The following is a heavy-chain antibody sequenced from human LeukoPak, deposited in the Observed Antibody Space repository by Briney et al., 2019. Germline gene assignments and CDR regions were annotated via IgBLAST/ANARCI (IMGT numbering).Heavy chain of an antibody. V-gene: IGHV4-38-2*01. CDR2: IFHIGST. CDR1: GYSISSDYY. J-gene: IGHJ6*03. Sequence: PSETVSLTCAVSGYSISSDYYWGWIRQPPGKGLEWIGSIFHIGSTYYNPSLRSRVTISVDTSKNQFSLKLSSVTAADTAVYYCARVAPSGVVLRGNYYYFYYMDVWGKGTTVTVSS. CDR3: ARVAPSGVVLRGNYYYFYYMDV. D-gene: IGHD3-3*01.